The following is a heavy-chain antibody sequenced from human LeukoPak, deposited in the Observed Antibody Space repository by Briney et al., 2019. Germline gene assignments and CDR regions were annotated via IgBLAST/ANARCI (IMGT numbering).Heavy chain of an antibody. CDR3: ARLSIAAAGIAWFDP. D-gene: IGHD6-13*01. CDR1: GGSFSGYY. V-gene: IGHV4-34*01. J-gene: IGHJ5*02. CDR2: INHSGST. Sequence: PSETLSLTCAVYGGSFSGYYWSWIRQPPGKGLEWIGEINHSGSTNYNPSLKSRVTISVDTSKNQFSLKLSSVTAADTAVYYCARLSIAAAGIAWFDPWGQGTLVTVSS.